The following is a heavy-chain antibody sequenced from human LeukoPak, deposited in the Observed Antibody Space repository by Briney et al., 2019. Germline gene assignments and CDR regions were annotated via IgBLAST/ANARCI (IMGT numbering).Heavy chain of an antibody. CDR2: ISSSGSTI. Sequence: PGGSLRLSCAASGFTFSSYEMNWVRQAPGKGLEWVSYISSSGSTIYYADSVKGRFTISRDNSKNTLYLQMNSLRAEDTAVYYCVRDEPNRGWYDWGQGTLVTVSS. CDR3: VRDEPNRGWYD. CDR1: GFTFSSYE. V-gene: IGHV3-48*03. D-gene: IGHD6-19*01. J-gene: IGHJ4*02.